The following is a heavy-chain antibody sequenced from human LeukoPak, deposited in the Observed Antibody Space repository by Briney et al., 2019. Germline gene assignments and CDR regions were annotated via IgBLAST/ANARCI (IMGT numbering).Heavy chain of an antibody. D-gene: IGHD3-22*01. CDR3: ARDSVTMIVVVKTDDAFDI. Sequence: ASVKVSCKASGYTFTGYYMHWVRQAPGQGLEWMGWINPNSGGTNYAQKFQGRVTMTRDTSISTAYMELSGLRSDDTAVYYCARDSVTMIVVVKTDDAFDIWGQGTMVTVSS. J-gene: IGHJ3*02. CDR1: GYTFTGYY. CDR2: INPNSGGT. V-gene: IGHV1-2*02.